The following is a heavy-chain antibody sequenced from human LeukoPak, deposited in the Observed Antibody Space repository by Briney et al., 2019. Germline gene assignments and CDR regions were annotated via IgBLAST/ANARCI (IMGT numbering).Heavy chain of an antibody. CDR2: INPSGGST. CDR3: AREVDYGEEIDY. D-gene: IGHD4-17*01. J-gene: IGHJ4*02. V-gene: IGHV1-46*01. Sequence: ASVKVSCKASGYTFTSYYMHWVRQAPGQGLEWMGIINPSGGSTSYAQKFQGRVTMTRDMSTSTVYMELRSLRSDDTAVYYCAREVDYGEEIDYWGQGTLVTVSS. CDR1: GYTFTSYY.